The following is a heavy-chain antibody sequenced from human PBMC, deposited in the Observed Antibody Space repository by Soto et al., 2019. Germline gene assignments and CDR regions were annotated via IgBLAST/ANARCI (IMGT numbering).Heavy chain of an antibody. CDR1: GASITTYY. CDR2: ISYSGST. CDR3: ARDWDSSGLFDP. D-gene: IGHD3-10*01. Sequence: SETLSLTCSVSGASITTYYCSWIRQPPGKGLEWIGSISYSGSTRYNPSLESRVMISLDTSKNQFSLRLTSVTAADTALYYCARDWDSSGLFDPWGQGALVTVSS. J-gene: IGHJ5*02. V-gene: IGHV4-59*01.